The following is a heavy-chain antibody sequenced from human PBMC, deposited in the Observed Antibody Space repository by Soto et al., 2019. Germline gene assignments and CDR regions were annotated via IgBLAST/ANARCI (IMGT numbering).Heavy chain of an antibody. V-gene: IGHV1-8*01. Sequence: ASVKVSCKASGYTFTSYDINWVRQATGQGLEWMGWVNPNSGNTGYAQKFQGRVTMTRNTSISTAYMELRSLRSDDTAVYYCARDRSTIPDYYYYYGMDVWGQGTTVTVSS. CDR1: GYTFTSYD. J-gene: IGHJ6*02. CDR2: VNPNSGNT. CDR3: ARDRSTIPDYYYYYGMDV. D-gene: IGHD5-12*01.